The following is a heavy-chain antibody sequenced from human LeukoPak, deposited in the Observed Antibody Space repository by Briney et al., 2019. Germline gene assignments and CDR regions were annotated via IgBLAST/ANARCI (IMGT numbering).Heavy chain of an antibody. Sequence: SQTLSLTCAISGDSVSSNSAAWNWITQSPSRGLEWLGRTYYKSKWYNDYAVSVKSRITINPDTSKNQFSLRLNYVTPEDTAVYYCARASGIWFGEFDYWGQGTLVTVSS. V-gene: IGHV6-1*01. J-gene: IGHJ4*02. CDR1: GDSVSSNSAA. CDR2: TYYKSKWYN. D-gene: IGHD3-10*01. CDR3: ARASGIWFGEFDY.